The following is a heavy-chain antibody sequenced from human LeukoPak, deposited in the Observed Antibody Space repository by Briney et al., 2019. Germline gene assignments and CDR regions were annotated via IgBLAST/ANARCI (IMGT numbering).Heavy chain of an antibody. CDR1: GYTFSSYA. V-gene: IGHV3-30*04. CDR3: ARAACSGGSCFPFRSWFDP. CDR2: ISYDGSNK. J-gene: IGHJ5*02. Sequence: QPGGSLRLSCAASGYTFSSYAMHWVRQAPGKGLEWVAVISYDGSNKYYADSVKGRFTISRDNSKNTLYLQMNSLRAEDTAVYYCARAACSGGSCFPFRSWFDPWGQGTLVTVSS. D-gene: IGHD2-15*01.